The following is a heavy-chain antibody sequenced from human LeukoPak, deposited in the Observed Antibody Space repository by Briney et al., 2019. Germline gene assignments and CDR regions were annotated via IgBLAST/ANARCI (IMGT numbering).Heavy chain of an antibody. V-gene: IGHV4-4*02. J-gene: IGHJ4*02. CDR3: ARVVVSSSEYYFDY. CDR2: IYHSGST. CDR1: GGSISSSNW. D-gene: IGHD6-6*01. Sequence: SETLSLTCAVSGGSISSSNWWGWVRQPPGKGLEWIGEIYHSGSTNYNPSLKSRVTISVDKSKNQFSLKLSSVTAADTAVYYCARVVVSSSEYYFDYWGQGTLVTVSS.